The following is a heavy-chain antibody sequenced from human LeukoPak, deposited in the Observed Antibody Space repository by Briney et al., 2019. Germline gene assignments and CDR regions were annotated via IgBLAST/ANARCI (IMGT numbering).Heavy chain of an antibody. J-gene: IGHJ4*02. CDR2: IRSKPYGGTT. Sequence: GGSLRLSCAASKFTLSDSYMGWMRQAPGKGLEWVGFIRSKPYGGTTEYAASVKGRFTISRDDSKTIAYLQMNSPKTEDTAVYYCTRGYDVLTGLSYFDYWGQGALVTVSS. CDR3: TRGYDVLTGLSYFDY. D-gene: IGHD3-9*01. V-gene: IGHV3-49*03. CDR1: KFTLSDSY.